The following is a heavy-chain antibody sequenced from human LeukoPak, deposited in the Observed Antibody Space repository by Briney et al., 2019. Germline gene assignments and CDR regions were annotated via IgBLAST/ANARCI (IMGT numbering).Heavy chain of an antibody. CDR1: GFTFSSYE. CDR2: ISSSGSTI. Sequence: GRSLRLSCAASGFTFSSYEMNWVRQAPGKGLEWVSYISSSGSTIYYGASVMGRYTISRDNAKNSLYLQMNSLRAEDTAVYYCARARARRLDAFDIWGQGTMVTVSS. V-gene: IGHV3-48*03. J-gene: IGHJ3*02. CDR3: ARARARRLDAFDI.